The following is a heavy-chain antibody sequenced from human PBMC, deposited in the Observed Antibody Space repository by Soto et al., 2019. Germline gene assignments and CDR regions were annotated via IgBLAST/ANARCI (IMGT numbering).Heavy chain of an antibody. CDR1: GFTFSSYG. J-gene: IGHJ6*04. CDR3: AKGPTDV. V-gene: IGHV3-30*18. Sequence: QVQLVESGGGVVQPGRSLRLSCAASGFTFSSYGMHWVRQAPGKGLEWVAVISDDGSNKYYADSVKGRFTISRDNSKNTLYLQMNSLRAEDTAVYYWAKGPTDVWGKGTTVTVSS. CDR2: ISDDGSNK.